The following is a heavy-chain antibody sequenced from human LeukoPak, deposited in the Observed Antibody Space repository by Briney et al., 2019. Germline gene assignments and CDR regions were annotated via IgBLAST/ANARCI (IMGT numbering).Heavy chain of an antibody. CDR2: IHYSGIT. D-gene: IGHD4-17*01. J-gene: IGHJ4*02. Sequence: SETLSLTCTVSGGSISTNDYFWSWIRQSPEKGLEWIGYIHYSGITKSNPSLESRLTLSVDTSKNQLSLRLTSVTAADTAVYYCARAPLTTATSDYFGLWGQGTLVTVSS. CDR1: GGSISTNDYF. CDR3: ARAPLTTATSDYFGL. V-gene: IGHV4-30-4*01.